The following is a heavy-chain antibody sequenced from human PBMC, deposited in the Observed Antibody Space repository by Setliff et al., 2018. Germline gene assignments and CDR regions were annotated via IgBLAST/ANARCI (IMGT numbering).Heavy chain of an antibody. Sequence: GSLRLSCAASGFTFDDYVMSWVRQAPGKGLEWVSDINSDESRTNYAGSMKGRFTISRDNARNTVYLQMNSLRAEDTAVYYCARDREGDGNYYMDVWGKGTTVTVSS. CDR2: INSDESRT. D-gene: IGHD1-1*01. CDR3: ARDREGDGNYYMDV. CDR1: GFTFDDYV. J-gene: IGHJ6*03. V-gene: IGHV3-74*01.